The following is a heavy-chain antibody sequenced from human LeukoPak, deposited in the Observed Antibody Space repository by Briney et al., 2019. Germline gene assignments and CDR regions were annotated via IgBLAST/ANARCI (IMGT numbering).Heavy chain of an antibody. CDR3: ARHCSGGSCYSSHFDY. CDR2: IYYSGST. CDR1: GGSISSGGYY. J-gene: IGHJ4*02. Sequence: SETLSLTCTVSGGSISSGGYYWSWIRQHPRKGLEWIGYIYYSGSTYYNPSLKSRVTISVDTSKNQFSLKLSSVTAADTAVYYCARHCSGGSCYSSHFDYWGQGTLVTVSS. V-gene: IGHV4-31*03. D-gene: IGHD2-15*01.